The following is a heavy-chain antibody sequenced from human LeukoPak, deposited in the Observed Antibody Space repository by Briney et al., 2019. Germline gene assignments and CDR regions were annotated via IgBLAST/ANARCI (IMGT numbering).Heavy chain of an antibody. V-gene: IGHV3-30*18. CDR3: AKDVGYCSGGSCYSALDY. J-gene: IGHJ4*02. CDR1: GFTFSSYG. Sequence: PGGSLRLSCAASGFTFSSYGMHWVRQAPGKGLEWVAVISYDGSNKYYADSVKGRFTISRDNSKNTLYLQMNSLRAEDTAVYYCAKDVGYCSGGSCYSALDYWGQGTLVTVSS. D-gene: IGHD2-15*01. CDR2: ISYDGSNK.